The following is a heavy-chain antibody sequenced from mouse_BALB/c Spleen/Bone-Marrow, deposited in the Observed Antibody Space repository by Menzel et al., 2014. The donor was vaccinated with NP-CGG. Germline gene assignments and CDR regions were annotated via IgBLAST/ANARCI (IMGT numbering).Heavy chain of an antibody. D-gene: IGHD4-1*01. CDR1: GYTFSSYW. J-gene: IGHJ3*01. CDR3: PKHPPAWEFAY. V-gene: IGHV1-9*01. Sequence: XQXHQSGAELLKPGASVKISCKATGYTFSSYWIEWVKQRPGPGRAWIGEILPGSGSPNYNEKFKGKATFTADTSSNTVSRQLSSLTSEDSAHNSPPKHPPAWEFAYWGQGTLVTVSA. CDR2: ILPGSGSP.